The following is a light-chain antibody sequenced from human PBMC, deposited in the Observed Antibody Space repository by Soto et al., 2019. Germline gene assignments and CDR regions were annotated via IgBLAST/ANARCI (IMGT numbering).Light chain of an antibody. Sequence: QLVLTQSSSASASLGSSVKLTCTLSSVHSSYIIAWHQQQPGKAPRYLMKLEGSGSYNKGSGVPDRFSGSSSGADRYLTISNPQSEDEADYYCETWDSNTRVFGGGTKLTVL. J-gene: IGLJ2*01. CDR1: SVHSSYI. CDR3: ETWDSNTRV. CDR2: LEGSGSY. V-gene: IGLV4-60*03.